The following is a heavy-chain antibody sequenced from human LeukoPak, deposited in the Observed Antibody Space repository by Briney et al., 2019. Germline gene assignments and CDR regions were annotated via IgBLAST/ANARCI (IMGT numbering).Heavy chain of an antibody. CDR3: AKDCSSGWYFFSYFDY. V-gene: IGHV3-23*01. J-gene: IGHJ4*02. CDR1: GFTFSSYA. Sequence: GGSLRLSCAASGFTFSSYALSWVRQTPGKGLEWVSGISGSGGSTFYPDSVKGRFTISRDNSKSTLYLQMNSLRAEDTAVYYCAKDCSSGWYFFSYFDYWGQGTLVTVSS. D-gene: IGHD6-19*01. CDR2: ISGSGGST.